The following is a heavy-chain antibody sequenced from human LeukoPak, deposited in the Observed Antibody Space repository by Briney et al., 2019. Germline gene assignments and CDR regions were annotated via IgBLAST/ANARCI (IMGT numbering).Heavy chain of an antibody. CDR3: ARGFSFIDY. CDR1: GFTLSTYS. J-gene: IGHJ4*02. CDR2: ISSSSSTM. D-gene: IGHD5-18*01. Sequence: GGSLRLSCEASGFTLSTYSMNWVRQAPGKGLEWISYISSSSSTMYYADSVKGRSTISRDNAKNSLFLQLNILRVDDTAVYYCARGFSFIDYWGQGTLVSVSS. V-gene: IGHV3-48*01.